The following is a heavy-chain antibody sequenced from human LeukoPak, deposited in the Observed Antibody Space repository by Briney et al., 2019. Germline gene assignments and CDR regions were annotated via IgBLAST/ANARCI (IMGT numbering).Heavy chain of an antibody. CDR1: GYTFTSYD. CDR2: MNPNSGNT. Sequence: ASVKVSCKASGYTFTSYDINWVRQATGQGLEWMGWMNPNSGNTGYAQKFQGRVTITRNTSISTAYMELSSLRSEDTAVYYCARGMSGGLRFLEWPMDYYFDYWGQGTLVTVSS. D-gene: IGHD3-3*01. J-gene: IGHJ4*02. CDR3: ARGMSGGLRFLEWPMDYYFDY. V-gene: IGHV1-8*03.